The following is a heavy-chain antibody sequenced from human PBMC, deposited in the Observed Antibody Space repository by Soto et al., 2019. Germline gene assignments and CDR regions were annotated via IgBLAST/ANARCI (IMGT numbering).Heavy chain of an antibody. J-gene: IGHJ4*02. CDR1: GASVTSDSYY. V-gene: IGHV4-31*02. D-gene: IGHD1-7*01. CDR3: ARWELRDFDS. Sequence: PSETLSLTXSVSGASVTSDSYYWSWIRQHPGKGLEWIGYISHTGSAFYNPSLKSRVSISIDTSTDKFSLRLSSLTAADTAVYYCARWELRDFDSWGPGTLVTVSS. CDR2: ISHTGSA.